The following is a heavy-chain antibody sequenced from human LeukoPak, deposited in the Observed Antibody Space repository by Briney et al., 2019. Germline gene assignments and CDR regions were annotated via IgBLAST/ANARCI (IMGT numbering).Heavy chain of an antibody. CDR3: ARERYYDFWSGTSSFDY. CDR2: ISAYNGNT. V-gene: IGHV1-18*01. Sequence: ASVKVSCKASGYTFTSYGISWVRQAPGQGLEWMGWISAYNGNTNYAQKFQGRVTMTTDTSTSTAYMELRSLRSDDTAVYYCARERYYDFWSGTSSFDYWGQGTLVTVSS. CDR1: GYTFTSYG. D-gene: IGHD3-3*01. J-gene: IGHJ4*02.